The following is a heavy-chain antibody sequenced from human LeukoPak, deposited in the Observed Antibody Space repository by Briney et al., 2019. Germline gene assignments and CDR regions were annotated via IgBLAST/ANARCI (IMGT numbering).Heavy chain of an antibody. J-gene: IGHJ5*02. Sequence: GGPQRLSCAVSGFTVSGDYMSWVRQAPGKGLEWVSVIYSGGSTFYADSVKGRFTISRDNSKNTLYLQMNSLRVEDTAVYYCARHDWFDPWGQGTLVTVFS. CDR2: IYSGGST. CDR1: GFTVSGDY. V-gene: IGHV3-53*01. CDR3: ARHDWFDP.